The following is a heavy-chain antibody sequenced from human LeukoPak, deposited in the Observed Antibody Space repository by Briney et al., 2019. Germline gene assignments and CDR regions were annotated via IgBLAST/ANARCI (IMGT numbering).Heavy chain of an antibody. J-gene: IGHJ5*02. Sequence: KPRASVSVSSTASGYTFTGYYMHWVRQAPGQGLEWMGGIIPIFGTANYAQKFQGRVTITADESTSTAYMELSSLRSEDTAVYYCARAEYSGYDWSGNWFDPWGQGTLVTVSS. D-gene: IGHD5-12*01. V-gene: IGHV1-69*13. CDR3: ARAEYSGYDWSGNWFDP. CDR1: GYTFTGYY. CDR2: IIPIFGTA.